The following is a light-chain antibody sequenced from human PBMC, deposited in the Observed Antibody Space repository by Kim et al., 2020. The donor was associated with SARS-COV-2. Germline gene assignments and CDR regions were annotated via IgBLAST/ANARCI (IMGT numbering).Light chain of an antibody. Sequence: SSSYLAWYQQRPGQAPRLLLYGTSSRATGIPDRFSGSEAATDFTLTVSRLEPEDSGVYYCQYYGRSWYTFGQGTKLEI. CDR1: SSSY. CDR2: GTS. V-gene: IGKV3-20*01. CDR3: QYYGRSWYT. J-gene: IGKJ2*01.